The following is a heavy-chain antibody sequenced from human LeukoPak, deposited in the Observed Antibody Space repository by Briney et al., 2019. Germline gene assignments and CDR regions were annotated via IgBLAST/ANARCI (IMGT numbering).Heavy chain of an antibody. D-gene: IGHD3-10*01. J-gene: IGHJ5*02. Sequence: GGSLRLSCAASGFTFSDYYMSWIRQAPGKGLEWVSAISGSGGSTYYADSVKGRFTISRDNSKNTLYLQMNSLRAEDTAVYYCAKAMVRGVTFPNWFDPWGQGTLVTVSS. CDR3: AKAMVRGVTFPNWFDP. V-gene: IGHV3-23*01. CDR1: GFTFSDYY. CDR2: ISGSGGST.